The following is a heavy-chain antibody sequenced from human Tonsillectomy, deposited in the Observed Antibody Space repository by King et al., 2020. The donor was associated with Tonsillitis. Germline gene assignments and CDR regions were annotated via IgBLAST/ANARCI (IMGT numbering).Heavy chain of an antibody. V-gene: IGHV3-23*04. CDR2: ISGSGGST. Sequence: VQLVESGGGLVQPGGSLRLSCAASGFTFSSYAMSWVRQAPGKGLEWVSAISGSGGSTYSADSVKGLFTISRDNSKNTLYLKMNSLRAEDTAVYYCANDRGSTNWLYYYYYGMDVWGQGTTVTVSS. D-gene: IGHD2-2*01. CDR3: ANDRGSTNWLYYYYYGMDV. CDR1: GFTFSSYA. J-gene: IGHJ6*02.